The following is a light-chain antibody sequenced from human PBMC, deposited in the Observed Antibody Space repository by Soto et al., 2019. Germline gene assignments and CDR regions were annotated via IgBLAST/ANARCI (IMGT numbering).Light chain of an antibody. Sequence: EIVLTQSPGTLSLSPGERATLSCRASQRVSISYLAWYQQKPGQAPRLLIYGASSRATGIPDRFSGSGSGTDFTLTISRLEPEDFAVYYCQQYGSSPITFGGGTKVDIK. CDR1: QRVSISY. V-gene: IGKV3-20*01. J-gene: IGKJ4*01. CDR3: QQYGSSPIT. CDR2: GAS.